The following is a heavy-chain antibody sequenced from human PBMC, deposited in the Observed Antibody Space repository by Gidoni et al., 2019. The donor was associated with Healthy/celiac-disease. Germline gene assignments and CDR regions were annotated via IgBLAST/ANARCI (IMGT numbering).Heavy chain of an antibody. CDR3: ARDGCSSTSCSYWYFDL. D-gene: IGHD2-2*01. J-gene: IGHJ2*01. CDR1: GFTFSSYG. V-gene: IGHV3-21*01. Sequence: EVQLVESGGGLVKPGGSLRLSCAASGFTFSSYGMNWVRQAPGKGLEWVSSISSSSSYIYYADSVKGRFTISRDNAKNSLYLQMNSLRAEDTAVYYCARDGCSSTSCSYWYFDLWGRGTLVTVSS. CDR2: ISSSSSYI.